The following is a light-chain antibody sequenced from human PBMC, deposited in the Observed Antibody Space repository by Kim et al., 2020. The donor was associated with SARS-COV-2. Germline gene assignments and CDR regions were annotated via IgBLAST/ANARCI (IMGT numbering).Light chain of an antibody. Sequence: QSALTQPASVSGSPGQSITISWTGTSSDVGGYKYVSWYQQHPGKAPKLVIYEVSNRPSGVSNRFSGSKSGNTASLTISGLQAEDEADYYCSSYIRGSTNYVFGTGTKVTVL. V-gene: IGLV2-14*01. CDR2: EVS. CDR3: SSYIRGSTNYV. CDR1: SSDVGGYKY. J-gene: IGLJ1*01.